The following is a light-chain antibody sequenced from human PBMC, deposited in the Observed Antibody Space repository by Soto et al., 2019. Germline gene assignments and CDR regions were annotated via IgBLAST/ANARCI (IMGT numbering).Light chain of an antibody. CDR2: RAS. J-gene: IGKJ1*01. V-gene: IGKV3-15*01. Sequence: DILMTQSPATLSLSPRGRATLSCRASQSVSSNLAWYQQKPGQAPRLLIKRASTRATGIPARFSGSASGTEFTLTISSLQAEDFAVYLCQQYNNWPGTFGEGTKVEIK. CDR3: QQYNNWPGT. CDR1: QSVSSN.